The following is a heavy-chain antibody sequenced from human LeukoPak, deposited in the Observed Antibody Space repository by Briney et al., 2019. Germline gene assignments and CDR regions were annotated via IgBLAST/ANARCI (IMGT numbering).Heavy chain of an antibody. CDR3: ARAPEWGKANYYYYMDV. V-gene: IGHV1-8*02. J-gene: IGHJ6*03. D-gene: IGHD1-26*01. CDR1: GYTFSGYY. CDR2: MNPNSGNT. Sequence: ASVKVSCKASGYTFSGYYIHWVRQATGQGLEWMGWMNPNSGNTGYAQKFQGRVTMTRNTSISTAYMELSSLRSEDTAVYYCARAPEWGKANYYYYMDVWGKGTTVTVSS.